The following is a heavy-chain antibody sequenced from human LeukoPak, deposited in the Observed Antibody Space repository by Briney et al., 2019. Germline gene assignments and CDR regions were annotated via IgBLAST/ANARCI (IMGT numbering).Heavy chain of an antibody. CDR1: GGSISSGSYY. V-gene: IGHV4-61*09. CDR2: IYTSGST. J-gene: IGHJ3*02. D-gene: IGHD1-7*01. CDR3: GRANYPDPFDI. Sequence: SETLSLTCTVSGGSISSGSYYWSWIRQPAGKGLEWIGHIYTSGSTNYNPSLKSRVTISVDTSKNQFSLKLSSVTAADTAVYYCGRANYPDPFDIWGQGTMVTVSS.